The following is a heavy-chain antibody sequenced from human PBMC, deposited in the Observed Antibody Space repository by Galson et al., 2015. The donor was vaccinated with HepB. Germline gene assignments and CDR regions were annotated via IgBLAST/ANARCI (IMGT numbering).Heavy chain of an antibody. J-gene: IGHJ3*02. CDR1: GDSVSINSAA. V-gene: IGHV6-1*01. CDR2: TYYRSKWYN. D-gene: IGHD3-22*01. CDR3: AREETEDETNYYDSSGYYDAFDI. Sequence: CAISGDSVSINSAASDWIRQSPSRGLEWLGRTYYRSKWYNDYAVSVKSRITINPDTSKNQFSLQLNSVTPEDTAVYYYAREETEDETNYYDSSGYYDAFDIWGQGTMVTVSS.